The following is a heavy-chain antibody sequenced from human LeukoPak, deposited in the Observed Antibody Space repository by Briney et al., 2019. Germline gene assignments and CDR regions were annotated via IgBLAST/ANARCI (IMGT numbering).Heavy chain of an antibody. Sequence: GESLKISCKGSGYNFTSYWISWVRQMPGKGLEWMGRIDASDSYTNYRPPFQGHVVMSTDKSITTAYLQWSSLKAPDTAIYYCARLRDGSLDFWGQGTLVSVSS. CDR2: IDASDSYT. J-gene: IGHJ4*02. CDR3: ARLRDGSLDF. V-gene: IGHV5-10-1*01. CDR1: GYNFTSYW.